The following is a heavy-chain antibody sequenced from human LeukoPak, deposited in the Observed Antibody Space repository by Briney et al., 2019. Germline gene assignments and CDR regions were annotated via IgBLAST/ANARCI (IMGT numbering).Heavy chain of an antibody. CDR3: ARGKNDFWSGYSPYYYYYGMDV. Sequence: ASVKVSCTASGYTFTSYGISWVRQAPGQGLEWMGWISAYNGNTNYAQKLQGRVTMTTDTSTSTAYMELRSLRSDDTAVYYCARGKNDFWSGYSPYYYYYGMDVWGQGTTVTVSS. V-gene: IGHV1-18*01. D-gene: IGHD3-3*01. CDR2: ISAYNGNT. CDR1: GYTFTSYG. J-gene: IGHJ6*02.